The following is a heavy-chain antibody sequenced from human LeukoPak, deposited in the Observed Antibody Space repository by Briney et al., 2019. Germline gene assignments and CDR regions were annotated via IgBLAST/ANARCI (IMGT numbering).Heavy chain of an antibody. J-gene: IGHJ4*02. CDR2: ISGSGGST. Sequence: GGSLRLSCAASGFTFSSYAMSWVRQAPGKGLEWVSAISGSGGSTYYADSVKGRFTISRDNSKNTLYLQMNSLRAEDTAVYYCAKDLRGSGWYLYYFDYWGQGTLVTVSS. CDR3: AKDLRGSGWYLYYFDY. D-gene: IGHD6-19*01. V-gene: IGHV3-23*01. CDR1: GFTFSSYA.